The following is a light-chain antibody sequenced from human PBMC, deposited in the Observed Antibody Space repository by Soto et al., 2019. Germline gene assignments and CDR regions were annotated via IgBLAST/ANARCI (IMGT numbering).Light chain of an antibody. V-gene: IGLV2-11*01. CDR1: SSDVGGNNF. CDR2: DVS. J-gene: IGLJ1*01. Sequence: QSALTQPRSVSGSPGQSVTISCTGSSSDVGGNNFVSWYQQQPGRAPKLLISDVSQRPSGVSNRFSGSKSGNTASLTISGLQADDEADYYCSSYTGSTNYVFGTGTKV. CDR3: SSYTGSTNYV.